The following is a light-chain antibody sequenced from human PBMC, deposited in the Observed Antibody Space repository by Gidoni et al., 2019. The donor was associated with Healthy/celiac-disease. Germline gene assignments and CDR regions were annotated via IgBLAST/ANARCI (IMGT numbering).Light chain of an antibody. CDR3: QQYGSSPRT. CDR2: GAS. CDR1: QSVSSSY. V-gene: IGKV3-20*01. Sequence: EILLTQSPGTLSLSPVERATLSCRASQSVSSSYLAWYQQKPGQAPRLLIYGASSRATGIPDRFSGSGSGTDFTLTISRLEPEDVAVYYCQQYGSSPRTFGQGTKLEIK. J-gene: IGKJ2*01.